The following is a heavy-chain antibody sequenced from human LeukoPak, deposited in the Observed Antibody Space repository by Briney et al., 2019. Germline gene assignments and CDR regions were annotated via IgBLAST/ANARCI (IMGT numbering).Heavy chain of an antibody. Sequence: PSETLSLTCTVSGGSISGYYWSSIRQPAGKGLEWIGRIHTSGGTNYNPSLKSRVTMSVDTSKNQFSLKLSSVTAADTAVYYCARGGYSSNPFDYWGQGTLVSVSS. J-gene: IGHJ4*02. V-gene: IGHV4-4*07. D-gene: IGHD2-15*01. CDR1: GGSISGYY. CDR2: IHTSGGT. CDR3: ARGGYSSNPFDY.